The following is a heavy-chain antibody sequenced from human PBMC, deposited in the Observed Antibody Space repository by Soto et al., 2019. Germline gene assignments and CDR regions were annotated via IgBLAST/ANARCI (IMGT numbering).Heavy chain of an antibody. V-gene: IGHV2-5*02. CDR1: GFSLSTSGVG. CDR2: IYWDDDK. J-gene: IGHJ4*02. D-gene: IGHD4-17*01. Sequence: QITLKESGPPLVKPTQTLTLTCTFSGFSLSTSGVGVGWIRQPPGKALEWLALIYWDDDKRYSPSLKSRLTITKDTSKNQVVLTMTNMDPVDTATYYCARKYSYGDYVDYWGQGTLVTVSS. CDR3: ARKYSYGDYVDY.